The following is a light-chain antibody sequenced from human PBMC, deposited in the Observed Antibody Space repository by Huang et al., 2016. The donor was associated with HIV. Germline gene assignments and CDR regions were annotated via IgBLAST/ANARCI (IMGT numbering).Light chain of an antibody. CDR3: QQYNTSPRT. J-gene: IGKJ1*01. V-gene: IGKV3-15*01. CDR1: QSVFKN. Sequence: ENLMTQSPSTLSVSPGESATLSCRASQSVFKNLAWYQQKPGQAPKRLIYGSSTRASCIPARFSGSGSGTDFTLTISSLQSEYFAVYYCQQYNTSPRTFGQETKVEV. CDR2: GSS.